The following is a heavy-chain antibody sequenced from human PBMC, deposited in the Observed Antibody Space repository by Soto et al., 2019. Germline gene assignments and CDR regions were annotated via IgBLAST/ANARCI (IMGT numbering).Heavy chain of an antibody. D-gene: IGHD1-7*01. CDR3: ARYGEWNYGYFDY. CDR2: SYSGGST. CDR1: GFTVSSNC. V-gene: IGHV3-53*01. Sequence: GGSLRLSGAASGFTVSSNCMSWVRQGPGKGLEWVSVSYSGGSTYYADSVKGRVTISITNSKNELYIKLNRLRDADRVVYYCARYGEWNYGYFDYWGQGTLVTVSS. J-gene: IGHJ4*02.